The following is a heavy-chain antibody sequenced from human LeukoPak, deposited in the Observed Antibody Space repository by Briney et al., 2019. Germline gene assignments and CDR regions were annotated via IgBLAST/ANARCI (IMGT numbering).Heavy chain of an antibody. D-gene: IGHD3-22*01. Sequence: QAGGSLRLSCAASGFTFDNYGMHWVRQAPGKGLEWVAFVRYDETNKYYADSVKGRYTISRDNSKNTLYLQMNSLRAEDTAVYYCARCCYYDSSGYYYYYGMDVWGQGTTVTVSS. CDR2: VRYDETNK. CDR1: GFTFDNYG. J-gene: IGHJ6*02. CDR3: ARCCYYDSSGYYYYYGMDV. V-gene: IGHV3-30*02.